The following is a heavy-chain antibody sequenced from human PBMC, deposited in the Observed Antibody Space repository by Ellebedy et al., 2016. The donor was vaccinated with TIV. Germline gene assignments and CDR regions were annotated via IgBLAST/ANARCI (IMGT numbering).Heavy chain of an antibody. J-gene: IGHJ4*02. Sequence: GESLKISXAAAGFTFSTYAMSWVRQAPGKGLEWVSTIGGSGAGTYYADSVKGRFTISRDYSKNTVYLQMNNLRPEDTAAYYCAKESTGWYIGRGESFDYWGQGTLVTVSS. CDR3: AKESTGWYIGRGESFDY. D-gene: IGHD6-13*01. V-gene: IGHV3-23*01. CDR2: IGGSGAGT. CDR1: GFTFSTYA.